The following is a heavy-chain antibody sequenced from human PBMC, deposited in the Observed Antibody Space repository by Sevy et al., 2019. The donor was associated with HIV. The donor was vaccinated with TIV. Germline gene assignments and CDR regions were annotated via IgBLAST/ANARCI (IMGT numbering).Heavy chain of an antibody. Sequence: SETLSLTCTVSGGSVSSGSYYWSWIRQPPGKGLEWIGYIYYSGSTNYNPFLKSRVTISVDTSKNQFSLKLSSVTAADTAVYYCASWKTYYYDSSGYYFDYWGQGTLVTVSS. CDR1: GGSVSSGSYY. CDR3: ASWKTYYYDSSGYYFDY. D-gene: IGHD3-22*01. CDR2: IYYSGST. J-gene: IGHJ4*02. V-gene: IGHV4-61*01.